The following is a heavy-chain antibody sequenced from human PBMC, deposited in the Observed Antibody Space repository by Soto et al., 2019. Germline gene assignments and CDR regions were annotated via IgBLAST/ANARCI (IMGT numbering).Heavy chain of an antibody. CDR2: IQSGGTT. J-gene: IGHJ6*04. Sequence: EVQLVESGGDLVQPGGSLRLSCAASGFSVSSKYMSWVRQASGKGLEGVSLIQSGGTTYYAGSVKGRFTISRDYSENTLFLQKNSLRVENTAVYYCTRDDVHFNGDRYYGVPMDVWGKGTTVTVSA. D-gene: IGHD2-8*01. CDR3: TRDDVHFNGDRYYGVPMDV. V-gene: IGHV3-66*01. CDR1: GFSVSSKY.